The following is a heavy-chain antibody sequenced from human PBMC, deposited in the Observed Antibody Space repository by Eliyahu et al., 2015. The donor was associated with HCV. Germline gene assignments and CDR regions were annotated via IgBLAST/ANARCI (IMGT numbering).Heavy chain of an antibody. D-gene: IGHD1-26*01. J-gene: IGHJ5*02. CDR3: AKDLGVKWELHGCWFDP. CDR1: GFTFXDYS. Sequence: EVQLVESGGGLVQPGRSLRLSCAASGFTFXDYSMPWVRQAPGKGLGWVSGISWNSGSIGYADSVKGRFTISRDNAKNSLYLQMNSLRAEDTALYYCAKDLGVKWELHGCWFDPWGQGTLVTVSS. V-gene: IGHV3-9*01. CDR2: ISWNSGSI.